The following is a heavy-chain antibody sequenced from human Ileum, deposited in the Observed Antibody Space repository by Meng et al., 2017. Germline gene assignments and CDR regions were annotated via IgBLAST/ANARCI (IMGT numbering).Heavy chain of an antibody. CDR1: GGSISTSDW. J-gene: IGHJ4*02. CDR3: AREWSGSYRHFDY. V-gene: IGHV4-4*02. CDR2: IHHSGST. Sequence: QVQLQEAGPGLLKPSGTLSFTCAVSGGSISTSDWWSWVRQPPGKGLEWIGEIHHSGSTNYNPSLKSRVTISVDKSKNQFSLKLNSVTAADTAVHYCAREWSGSYRHFDYWGQGTLVTVSS. D-gene: IGHD1-26*01.